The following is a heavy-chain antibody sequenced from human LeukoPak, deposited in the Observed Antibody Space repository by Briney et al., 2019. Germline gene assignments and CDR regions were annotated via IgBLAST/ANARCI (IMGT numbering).Heavy chain of an antibody. D-gene: IGHD4-17*01. CDR2: INPNSGGT. Sequence: ASVKVSCKASGYTFTGYYMHWVRQAPGQGLEWMGWINPNSGGTNYAQKFQGRVTMTRDTSISTAYMELSRLRSEDTAVYYCATDVQTTTVTTWGAFDIWGQGTMVTVSS. CDR3: ATDVQTTTVTTWGAFDI. J-gene: IGHJ3*02. V-gene: IGHV1-2*02. CDR1: GYTFTGYY.